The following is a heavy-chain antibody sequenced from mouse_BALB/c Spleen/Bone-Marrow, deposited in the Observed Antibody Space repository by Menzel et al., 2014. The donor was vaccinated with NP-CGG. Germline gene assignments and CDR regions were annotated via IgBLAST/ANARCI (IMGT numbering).Heavy chain of an antibody. CDR3: ARGYGSSIRGAVDY. CDR1: GYSFIGYY. Sequence: LVETGASVKISCKASGYSFIGYYMYWVKQSHGKSLEWIGYISCYNGATSYNQKFKGKATFTVDTSSSTGYMQFNSLTTEDSAVYYCARGYGSSIRGAVDYWGQGTSVTVSS. V-gene: IGHV1S34*01. J-gene: IGHJ4*01. D-gene: IGHD1-1*01. CDR2: ISCYNGAT.